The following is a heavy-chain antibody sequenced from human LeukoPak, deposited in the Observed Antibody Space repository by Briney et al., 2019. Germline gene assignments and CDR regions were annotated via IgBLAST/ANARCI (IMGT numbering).Heavy chain of an antibody. J-gene: IGHJ4*01. V-gene: IGHV4-59*01. CDR3: TSGGMVSGDY. D-gene: IGHD2-8*01. CDR1: GGSINSYY. Sequence: PWETLSLTCTVSGGSINSYYWSWIRQPPGKGLEWIGYIYYSGSTNYNPSLKSRLTISRDTSTNQFSLKLRSVTAADTAVYYCTSGGMVSGDYWGHGTLVTVSS. CDR2: IYYSGST.